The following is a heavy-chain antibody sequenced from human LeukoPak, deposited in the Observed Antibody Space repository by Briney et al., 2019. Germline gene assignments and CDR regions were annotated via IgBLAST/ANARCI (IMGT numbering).Heavy chain of an antibody. CDR2: LYYSGYS. D-gene: IGHD2-21*01. CDR1: GGSITSYY. V-gene: IGHV4-59*08. Sequence: SETLSLTCTVSGGSITSYYWAWLRQPPGKGLEWIGYLYYSGYSNYNPSLKSRVSMSVDTSKNQFSLKLTSVTAADTAVYYCARHSIASDGARLFDNWGRGTLVTVSS. J-gene: IGHJ4*02. CDR3: ARHSIASDGARLFDN.